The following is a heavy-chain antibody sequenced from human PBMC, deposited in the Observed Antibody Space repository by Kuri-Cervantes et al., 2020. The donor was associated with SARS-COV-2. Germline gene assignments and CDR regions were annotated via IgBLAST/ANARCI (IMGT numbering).Heavy chain of an antibody. CDR1: GCTFSSYD. CDR3: ARVRDIVLMVYAIRGWFDP. Sequence: SVKVSCKSSGCTFSSYDISWVRQAPGQGLEWMGGIIPIFGTANYAQKFQGRVTITADKSTRTAYMELSSLRYEDTDVYYCARVRDIVLMVYAIRGWFDPWGQGTLVTVSS. CDR2: IIPIFGTA. D-gene: IGHD2-8*01. V-gene: IGHV1-69*06. J-gene: IGHJ5*02.